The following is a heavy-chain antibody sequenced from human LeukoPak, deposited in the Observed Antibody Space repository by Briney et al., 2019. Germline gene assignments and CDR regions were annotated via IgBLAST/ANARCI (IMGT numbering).Heavy chain of an antibody. CDR1: GLTFSYFA. V-gene: IGHV3-23*01. CDR3: ARGHTADIVGATPFDF. J-gene: IGHJ4*02. CDR2: ISGSAGSR. Sequence: GGSLRLSCATSGLTFSYFAMSWVRQSPEKGLEWLSSISGSAGSRHYADSVKGRFTISRDNSKNTLYLQMNSLRADDTAIYYCARGHTADIVGATPFDFWGQGNLVTVSS. D-gene: IGHD1-26*01.